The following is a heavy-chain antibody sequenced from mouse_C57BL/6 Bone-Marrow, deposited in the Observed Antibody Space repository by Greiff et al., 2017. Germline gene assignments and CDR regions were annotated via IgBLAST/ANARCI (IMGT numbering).Heavy chain of an antibody. Sequence: EVQLQQSGPELVKPGASVKIPCKASGYTFTDYNMDWVKQSHGQSLEWIGDINHNNGGTIYNQKFKGKATLTVDKSSSTSYMELRILTSVDTAVDYCATYYSNLGFAYWGQGTLVTVSA. CDR3: ATYYSNLGFAY. CDR2: INHNNGGT. J-gene: IGHJ3*01. D-gene: IGHD2-5*01. CDR1: GYTFTDYN. V-gene: IGHV1-18*01.